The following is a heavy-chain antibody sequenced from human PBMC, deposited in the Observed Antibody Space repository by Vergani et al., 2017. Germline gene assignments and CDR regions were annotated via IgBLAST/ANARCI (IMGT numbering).Heavy chain of an antibody. CDR2: IYYSGST. CDR1: GGSISSYY. CDR3: ARDGRYYDILTGYFRYWYFDL. Sequence: QVQLQESGPGLVKPSETLSLTCTVSGGSISSYYWSWIRQPPGKGLEWIGYIYYSGSTNYNPSLKSRVTISVDTSKNQFSLKLSSVTAADTAVYYCARDGRYYDILTGYFRYWYFDLWGRGTLATVSS. J-gene: IGHJ2*01. V-gene: IGHV4-59*01. D-gene: IGHD3-9*01.